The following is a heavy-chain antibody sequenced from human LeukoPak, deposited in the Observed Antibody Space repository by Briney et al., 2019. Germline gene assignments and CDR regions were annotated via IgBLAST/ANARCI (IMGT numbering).Heavy chain of an antibody. CDR1: GFTFSSYS. D-gene: IGHD3-22*01. Sequence: PGGSLRLSCAASGFTFSSYSRNWVRQAPGKGLEWVSSISGSGGTTYYADSVKGRLTISRDNSKNTLYLQMNSLRAEDTAVYYCAKREARYFDRSGTVGSDWGQGTLVTVSS. CDR3: AKREARYFDRSGTVGSD. V-gene: IGHV3-23*01. J-gene: IGHJ4*02. CDR2: ISGSGGTT.